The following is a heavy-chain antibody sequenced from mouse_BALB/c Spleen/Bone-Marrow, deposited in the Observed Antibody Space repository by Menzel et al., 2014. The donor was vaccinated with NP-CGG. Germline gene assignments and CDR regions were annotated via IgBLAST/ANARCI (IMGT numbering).Heavy chain of an antibody. CDR3: ASYYYGSSSCAY. CDR1: GFNIKDTY. V-gene: IGHV14-3*02. J-gene: IGHJ3*01. Sequence: VQLQQSGAELVKPGASVKLSCTASGFNIKDTYMHWVKQRPEQGLEWIGRIDPANGNTKYDPKFQSKATITADTSSNTAYLQLSSLTSEDTAVYYCASYYYGSSSCAYWGQGTMVTVSA. CDR2: IDPANGNT. D-gene: IGHD1-1*01.